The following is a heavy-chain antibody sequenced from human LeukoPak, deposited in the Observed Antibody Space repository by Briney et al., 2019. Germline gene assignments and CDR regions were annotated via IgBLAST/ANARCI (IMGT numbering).Heavy chain of an antibody. CDR3: AREGYSYPRYYYYYGMDV. V-gene: IGHV3-33*01. CDR2: IWYDGSNK. Sequence: GGSLRLSCAASGFTFSSYGMHWVRQAPGKGLEWVAVIWYDGSNKYYADSVKGRFTISRDNSKNTLYLQMNSLRAEDTAVYYCAREGYSYPRYYYYYGMDVWGQGTTVTVSS. D-gene: IGHD5-24*01. J-gene: IGHJ6*02. CDR1: GFTFSSYG.